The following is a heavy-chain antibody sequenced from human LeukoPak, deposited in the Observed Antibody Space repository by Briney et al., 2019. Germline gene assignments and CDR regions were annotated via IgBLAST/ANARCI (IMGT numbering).Heavy chain of an antibody. V-gene: IGHV3-7*01. CDR1: GFTFSSYW. CDR3: AGDGRVATIRGFNPDY. Sequence: PGGSLRLSCAASGFTFSSYWMSWVRQAPGKGLEWVANIKQDGSEKYYVDSVKGRFTISRDNAKNSLYLQMNSLRAEDTAVYYCAGDGRVATIRGFNPDYWGQGTLVTVSS. D-gene: IGHD5-12*01. CDR2: IKQDGSEK. J-gene: IGHJ4*02.